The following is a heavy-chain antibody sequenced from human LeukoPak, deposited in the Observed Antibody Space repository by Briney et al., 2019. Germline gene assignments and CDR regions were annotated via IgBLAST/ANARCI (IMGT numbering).Heavy chain of an antibody. Sequence: GASVKVSCKASGYTFTGYYMHWVRQAPGQGLEWMGWINPNSGGTNYAQKFQGRVTMTRDTSISTAYMELSRLRSDDTAVYYCARVKAHIPMIVVVHPFDYWGQGTLVTVSS. J-gene: IGHJ4*02. V-gene: IGHV1-2*02. CDR3: ARVKAHIPMIVVVHPFDY. CDR1: GYTFTGYY. CDR2: INPNSGGT. D-gene: IGHD3-22*01.